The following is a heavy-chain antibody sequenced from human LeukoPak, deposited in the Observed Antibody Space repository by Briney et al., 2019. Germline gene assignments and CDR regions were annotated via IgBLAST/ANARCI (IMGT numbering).Heavy chain of an antibody. CDR3: ARAVGWYGDGAFDI. CDR1: GGSIRSYY. V-gene: IGHV4-4*07. Sequence: SETLSLTCTVSGGSIRSYYWSWIRQPAGKGLEWIGRLYTSGSTNHNPSLKSQVTMSVDPSKHQFLQKRSSVTAADRAVYYCARAVGWYGDGAFDIWGQGTMVTVSS. CDR2: LYTSGST. D-gene: IGHD6-19*01. J-gene: IGHJ3*02.